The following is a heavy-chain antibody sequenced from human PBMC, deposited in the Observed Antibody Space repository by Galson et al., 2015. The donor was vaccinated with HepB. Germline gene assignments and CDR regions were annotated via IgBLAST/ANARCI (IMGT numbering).Heavy chain of an antibody. D-gene: IGHD3-22*01. CDR1: GFTFSSYG. V-gene: IGHV3-30*18. CDR2: ISYDGSNK. CDR3: AKRLYDSSGSPLYYFDY. J-gene: IGHJ4*02. Sequence: SLRLSCAASGFTFSSYGMHWVRQAPGKGLEWVAVISYDGSNKYYADSVKGRFTISRDNSKNTLFLQMNSLRAEDTAVYYCAKRLYDSSGSPLYYFDYWGQGTLVTVSS.